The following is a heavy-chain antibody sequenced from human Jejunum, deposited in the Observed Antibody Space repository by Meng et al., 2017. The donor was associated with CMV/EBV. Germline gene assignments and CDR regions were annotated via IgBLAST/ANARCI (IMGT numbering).Heavy chain of an antibody. CDR1: GFTCSSYW. CDR2: IKQDGGET. Sequence: SGFTCSSYWMNWVRQAPGKGLEWVANIKQDGGETYYVDSVKGRFTISRDNAKNSLYLQMNSLRAEDTAVYYCASCSTNCLRPFDYWGQGTLVTVSS. CDR3: ASCSTNCLRPFDY. D-gene: IGHD2-2*01. J-gene: IGHJ4*02. V-gene: IGHV3-7*01.